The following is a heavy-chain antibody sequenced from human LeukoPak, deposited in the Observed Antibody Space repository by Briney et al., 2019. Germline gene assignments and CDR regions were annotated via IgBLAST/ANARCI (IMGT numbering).Heavy chain of an antibody. CDR3: AKGSYYDSSGSFYFDY. Sequence: GGSLRLSCAASGFTFSSYAMSWVRQAPGKGLEWVSGISGSGDNTYYADSVKGRFTISRDNSKNTLYVQVTSLGTEDTAAYYCAKGSYYDSSGSFYFDYWGQGTLVTVSS. CDR1: GFTFSSYA. V-gene: IGHV3-23*01. D-gene: IGHD3-22*01. J-gene: IGHJ4*02. CDR2: ISGSGDNT.